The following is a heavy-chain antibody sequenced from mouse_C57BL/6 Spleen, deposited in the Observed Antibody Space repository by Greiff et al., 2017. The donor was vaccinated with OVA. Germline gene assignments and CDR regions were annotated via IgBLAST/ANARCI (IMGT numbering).Heavy chain of an antibody. Sequence: EVMLVESGGGLVKPGGSLKLSCAASGFTFSSYAMSWVRQTPEKRLEWVATISDGGSYTYYPDNVKGRFTISRDNAKNNLYLQMSHLKSEDTAMYYCARDSNWDAMDYWGQGTSVTVSS. CDR2: ISDGGSYT. CDR1: GFTFSSYA. CDR3: ARDSNWDAMDY. J-gene: IGHJ4*01. V-gene: IGHV5-4*01. D-gene: IGHD4-1*01.